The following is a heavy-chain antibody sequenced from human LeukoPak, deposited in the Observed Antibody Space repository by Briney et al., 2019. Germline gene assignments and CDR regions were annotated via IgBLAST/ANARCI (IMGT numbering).Heavy chain of an antibody. D-gene: IGHD3-3*01. V-gene: IGHV4-39*01. J-gene: IGHJ4*02. Sequence: SETLSLTCTVSGGSISSSSYDWGWIRQPRGKGLEWSGSSYYSGSTYDNPYRKSRLTISVDTAKNQFSLTLSSVTAADTAVYYCASQTLLELLLSIKPHGFHYWGQGTLVTVSS. CDR2: SYYSGST. CDR3: ASQTLLELLLSIKPHGFHY. CDR1: GGSISSSSYD.